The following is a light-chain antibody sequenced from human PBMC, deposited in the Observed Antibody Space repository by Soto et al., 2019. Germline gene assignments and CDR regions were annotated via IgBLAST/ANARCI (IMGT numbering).Light chain of an antibody. J-gene: IGKJ5*01. CDR1: QSVSSN. Sequence: EIVMTQSPATLSVSPGERATLSCRASQSVSSNLAWYQQKPGQAPRLLIYGASTRATGIPARFSGSGSGTEFTLTISILQSEDFAVFYCQLYDNWPITFGQGTRLEIK. CDR3: QLYDNWPIT. CDR2: GAS. V-gene: IGKV3-15*01.